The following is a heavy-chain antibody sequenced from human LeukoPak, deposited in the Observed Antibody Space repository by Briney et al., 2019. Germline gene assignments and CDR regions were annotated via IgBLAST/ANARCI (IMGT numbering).Heavy chain of an antibody. V-gene: IGHV3-21*01. CDR2: ISSSSSYI. J-gene: IGHJ4*02. CDR1: GFTFSSYS. Sequence: RGSLRFSCAASGFTFSSYSMNWVRQAPGKGLEWVSSISSSSSYIYYADSVKGRFTISRDNAKNSLYLQMNSLRAEDTAVYYCAREGGATDYFDYWGQGTLVTVSS. D-gene: IGHD1-26*01. CDR3: AREGGATDYFDY.